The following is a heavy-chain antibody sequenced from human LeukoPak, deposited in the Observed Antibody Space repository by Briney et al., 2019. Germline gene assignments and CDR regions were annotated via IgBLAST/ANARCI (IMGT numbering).Heavy chain of an antibody. D-gene: IGHD1-20*01. Sequence: SETLSLTCAVYGGSFSDYYWSWIRQPPGKGLEWIGEISRHGSTYYNPSLKSRITISVDTSKNQFSLKLSSVTAADTALYYCARRITGTTSDSYDYWGQGTLVTVSS. J-gene: IGHJ4*02. CDR3: ARRITGTTSDSYDY. CDR1: GGSFSDYY. V-gene: IGHV4-34*01. CDR2: ISRHGST.